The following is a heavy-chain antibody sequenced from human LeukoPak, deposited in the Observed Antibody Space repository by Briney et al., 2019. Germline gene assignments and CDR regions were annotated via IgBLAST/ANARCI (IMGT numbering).Heavy chain of an antibody. Sequence: PSETLSLTCTVSGGSISSGSYYWSWIRQPAGKGLEWIGRIYTSGSTNYNPSLKSRVTISVDTSKNQFSLKLSSVTAADTAVYYCARDHRCDYGDCYWCFDLWGRGTLVTVSS. D-gene: IGHD4-17*01. CDR3: ARDHRCDYGDCYWCFDL. CDR1: GGSISSGSYY. CDR2: IYTSGST. V-gene: IGHV4-61*02. J-gene: IGHJ2*01.